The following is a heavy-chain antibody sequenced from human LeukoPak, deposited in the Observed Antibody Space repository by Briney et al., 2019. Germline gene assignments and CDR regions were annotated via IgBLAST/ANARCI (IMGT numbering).Heavy chain of an antibody. CDR2: IYPGDSDT. J-gene: IGHJ4*02. CDR3: ATYSGSYYELMYFDY. D-gene: IGHD1-26*01. V-gene: IGHV5-51*01. CDR1: GYSFTSYW. Sequence: GESLRISCKGSGYSFTSYWIGWVRQMPGKGLEWMGIIYPGDSDTRYSPSFQGQVTISADKSISTAYLQWSSLKASDTAMYYCATYSGSYYELMYFDYWGQGTLVTVSS.